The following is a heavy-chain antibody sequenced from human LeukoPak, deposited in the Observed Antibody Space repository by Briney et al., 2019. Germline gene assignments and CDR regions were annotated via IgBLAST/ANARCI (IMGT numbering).Heavy chain of an antibody. Sequence: GGSLRLSCAASGFTFSSYWMSWVRQAPGKGLEWVANIKQDGSEKYYVDSVKGRFTISRDNAKNSLYLQMNSLRAEDTAAYYCARDRGRCSSTSCYRTPPPYFDYWGQGTLVTVSS. CDR1: GFTFSSYW. CDR2: IKQDGSEK. CDR3: ARDRGRCSSTSCYRTPPPYFDY. D-gene: IGHD2-2*02. V-gene: IGHV3-7*01. J-gene: IGHJ4*02.